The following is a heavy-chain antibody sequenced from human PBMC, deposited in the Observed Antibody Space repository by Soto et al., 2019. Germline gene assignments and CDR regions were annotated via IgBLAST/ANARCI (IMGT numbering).Heavy chain of an antibody. Sequence: QVQLQESGPGLVRPSETLSLTCTVSGGSISSHYWSWFRQPPGKGLEWVGYLYYTGSTNYNASLKSQVTMSLDTSKNQFSLILTSATAADTAVYYCARVGATVTSQALRFDHWGQGILVTVSS. CDR2: LYYTGST. V-gene: IGHV4-59*11. D-gene: IGHD4-17*01. CDR1: GGSISSHY. J-gene: IGHJ4*02. CDR3: ARVGATVTSQALRFDH.